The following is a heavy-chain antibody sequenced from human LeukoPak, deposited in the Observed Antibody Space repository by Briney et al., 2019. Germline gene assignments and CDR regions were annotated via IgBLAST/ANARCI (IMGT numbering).Heavy chain of an antibody. J-gene: IGHJ4*02. Sequence: VASVKVSCTASGYRFIDYYMHWVQQVPRKGHLWMGRVDLEDDQRIYAETLQGRVTIPADTSTDRGYMGLSGLTAEVSAIYYCVTDFPRGFVGVVTPFYYWGQGTLVTVSS. CDR1: GYRFIDYY. CDR3: VTDFPRGFVGVVTPFYY. CDR2: VDLEDDQR. D-gene: IGHD3-16*01. V-gene: IGHV1-69-2*01.